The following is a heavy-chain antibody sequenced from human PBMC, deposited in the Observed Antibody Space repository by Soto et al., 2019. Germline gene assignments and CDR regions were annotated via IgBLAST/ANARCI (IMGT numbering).Heavy chain of an antibody. CDR1: GFTFSSYS. J-gene: IGHJ1*01. D-gene: IGHD6-6*01. CDR3: ARLKRGNSSSRAEYFQH. CDR2: ISSSSSSI. V-gene: IGHV3-21*01. Sequence: EVQLVESGGGLVKPGGSLRLSCAASGFTFSSYSMNWVRQAPGKGLEWVSSISSSSSSIYYADSVKGRFTISSDNAKNTLYLQMNSLRAEDTAVYYCARLKRGNSSSRAEYFQHWGQGTLVTVSS.